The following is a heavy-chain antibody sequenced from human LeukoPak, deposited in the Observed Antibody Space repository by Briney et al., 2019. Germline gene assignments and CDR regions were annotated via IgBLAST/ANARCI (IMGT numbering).Heavy chain of an antibody. Sequence: PGGSLRLSCAASGFTFSSYAMSWVGQAPGKGLEWVSAISDSGGSTYYADSVKGRFTISRDNSKNTLYLQMNNLRAEDTAVYYCAKSSDCSGGSCYSGYFQHWGQGTLVTVSS. CDR1: GFTFSSYA. V-gene: IGHV3-23*01. D-gene: IGHD2-15*01. CDR2: ISDSGGST. J-gene: IGHJ1*01. CDR3: AKSSDCSGGSCYSGYFQH.